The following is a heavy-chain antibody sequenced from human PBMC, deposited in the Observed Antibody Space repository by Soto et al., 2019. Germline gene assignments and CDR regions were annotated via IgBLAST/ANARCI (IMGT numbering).Heavy chain of an antibody. J-gene: IGHJ5*01. CDR3: ARAVADVLVAAARGNWFDS. Sequence: QVQLVQSGTEVKKPGSSVKVSCKASGGTFTNFAIRWLRQAPGQGLEWMGGIVPLFQSANYAQKFQDRLTITADESTSTVYLQLSSLRSDDTAVDYCARAVADVLVAAARGNWFDSWGQGTLVTVSS. V-gene: IGHV1-69*01. CDR2: IVPLFQSA. CDR1: GGTFTNFA. D-gene: IGHD2-15*01.